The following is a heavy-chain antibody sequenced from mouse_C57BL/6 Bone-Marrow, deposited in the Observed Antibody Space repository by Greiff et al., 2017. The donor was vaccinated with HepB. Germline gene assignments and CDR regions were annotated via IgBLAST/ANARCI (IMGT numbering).Heavy chain of an antibody. CDR1: GFTFSNYW. CDR3: TGGVYDGYPWFAY. D-gene: IGHD2-3*01. Sequence: EVKVEESGGGLVQPGGSMKLSCVASGFTFSNYWMNWVRQSPEKGLEWVAQIRLKSDNYATHYAESVKGRFTISRDDSKSSVYLQMNNLRAEDTGIYYCTGGVYDGYPWFAYWGQGTLVTVSA. CDR2: IRLKSDNYAT. V-gene: IGHV6-3*01. J-gene: IGHJ3*01.